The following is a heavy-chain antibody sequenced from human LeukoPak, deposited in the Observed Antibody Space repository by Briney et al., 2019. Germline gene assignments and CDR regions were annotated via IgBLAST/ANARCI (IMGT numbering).Heavy chain of an antibody. CDR3: ARDMSSSTSRTFDY. D-gene: IGHD2-2*01. V-gene: IGHV3-30-3*01. CDR1: GFTFSSYA. CDR2: ISYDGSNK. J-gene: IGHJ4*02. Sequence: GGSLRLSCAASGFTFSSYAMSWVRQAPGKGLEWVAVISYDGSNKYYADSVKGRFTISRDNSKNTLYLQMNSLRAEDTAVYYCARDMSSSTSRTFDYWGQGTLVTVSS.